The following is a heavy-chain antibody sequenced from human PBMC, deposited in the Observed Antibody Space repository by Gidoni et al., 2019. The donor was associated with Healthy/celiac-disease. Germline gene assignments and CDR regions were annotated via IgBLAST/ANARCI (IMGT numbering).Heavy chain of an antibody. D-gene: IGHD3-3*01. J-gene: IGHJ4*02. Sequence: QVQLQESGPGLVKPSQTLSLTCTVSVGSISSGGYYWSWIRQHPGKGLEWIGYIYYSGSTYYNPSLKSRVTISVDTSKNQFSLKLSSVTAADTAVYYCARVRFLEWLYPYYFDYWGQGTLVTVSS. CDR3: ARVRFLEWLYPYYFDY. CDR1: VGSISSGGYY. CDR2: IYYSGST. V-gene: IGHV4-31*03.